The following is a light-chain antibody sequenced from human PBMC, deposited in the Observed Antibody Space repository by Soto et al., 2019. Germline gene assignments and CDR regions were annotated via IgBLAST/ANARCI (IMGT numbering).Light chain of an antibody. CDR3: QQSYSTPIT. CDR1: QSISSY. Sequence: DIQMTHSPSSLSASVGDRVTITCRASQSISSYLNWYQQKPGKAPKLLIYAASSLQSGVPSRFSGSGSGTDFTLTISSLQPEDFATYYCQQSYSTPITFGQGTRLE. J-gene: IGKJ5*01. CDR2: AAS. V-gene: IGKV1-39*01.